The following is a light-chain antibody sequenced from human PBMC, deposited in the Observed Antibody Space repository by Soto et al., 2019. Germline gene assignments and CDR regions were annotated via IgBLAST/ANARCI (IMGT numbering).Light chain of an antibody. Sequence: DIQMTQSPSTLSGSVGDRVTITCRASQTISSWLAWYQQKPGKAPKLLIYKASTLKSGVPSRFIGSGSGTEITLTFSSLQPDDFATYYRQHYNSYSEAFGQGTKVERK. CDR2: KAS. J-gene: IGKJ1*01. CDR3: QHYNSYSEA. CDR1: QTISSW. V-gene: IGKV1-5*03.